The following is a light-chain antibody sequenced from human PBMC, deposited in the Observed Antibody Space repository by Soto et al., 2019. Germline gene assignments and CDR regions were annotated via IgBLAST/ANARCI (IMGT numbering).Light chain of an antibody. CDR2: DVS. Sequence: QSALTQPASVSGSPGQSITISCTGTSSDVGDYNYVSWYQQDPGKAPKLMIYDVSNRPSGVSNRFSGSKSGNTASLTICGLQAEDEADYYCSSYTSSSTLVVFGGGTKLTVL. CDR1: SSDVGDYNY. V-gene: IGLV2-14*01. CDR3: SSYTSSSTLVV. J-gene: IGLJ2*01.